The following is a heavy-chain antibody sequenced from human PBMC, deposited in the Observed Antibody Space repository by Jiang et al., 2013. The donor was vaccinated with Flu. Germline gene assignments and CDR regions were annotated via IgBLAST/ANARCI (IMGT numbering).Heavy chain of an antibody. Sequence: RLSCAASGFTFSSYSMNWVRQAPGKGLEWVSSISSSSSYIYYADSVKGRFTISRDNAKNSLYLQMNSLRAEDTAVYYCARWPDVRGWLQFFDYWGQGTLVTVSS. J-gene: IGHJ4*02. D-gene: IGHD5-24*01. CDR3: ARWPDVRGWLQFFDY. CDR2: ISSSSSYI. CDR1: GFTFSSYS. V-gene: IGHV3-21*01.